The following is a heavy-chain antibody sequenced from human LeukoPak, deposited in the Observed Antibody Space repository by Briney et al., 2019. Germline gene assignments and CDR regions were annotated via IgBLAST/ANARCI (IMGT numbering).Heavy chain of an antibody. D-gene: IGHD3-22*01. Sequence: PSETLSLTCAVYGGSFSGYYWSWIRQPPGKGLEWIGEINHSGSTNYNPSLKSRVTISVDTSKNQFSLKLSSVTAADTAVYYCARDLLHRGYAFDIWGRGTMVTVSS. V-gene: IGHV4-34*01. CDR2: INHSGST. J-gene: IGHJ3*02. CDR3: ARDLLHRGYAFDI. CDR1: GGSFSGYY.